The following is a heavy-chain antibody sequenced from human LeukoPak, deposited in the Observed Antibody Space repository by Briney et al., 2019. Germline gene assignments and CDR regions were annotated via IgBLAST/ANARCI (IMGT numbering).Heavy chain of an antibody. D-gene: IGHD1-26*01. V-gene: IGHV3-7*01. CDR3: AGGGDSKSYFGYFDY. CDR2: IKQDGSEI. J-gene: IGHJ4*02. Sequence: AGGSLRLSCAASGFTFSNYWMNWVRQAPGKGLEWVANIKQDGSEIFYVDSVKGRFTISRDNAKNSLYLQMNSLRAEDTAVYCCAGGGDSKSYFGYFDYWAQGALVTVSS. CDR1: GFTFSNYW.